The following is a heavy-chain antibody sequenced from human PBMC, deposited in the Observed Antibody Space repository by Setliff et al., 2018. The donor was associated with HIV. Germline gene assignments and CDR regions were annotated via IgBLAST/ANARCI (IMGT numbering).Heavy chain of an antibody. D-gene: IGHD2-2*01. CDR2: IYSTGST. V-gene: IGHV4-59*11. J-gene: IGHJ6*03. Sequence: SETLSLTCTVSGPSINIHYWSWIRQSPGKGFEWIGYIYSTGSTNYNPSLQSRVTISMVASRNQFSLTVTSVTAADTAVYYCVRGYCSSTTCYDDYYYMDVWGKGSTVTVSS. CDR3: VRGYCSSTTCYDDYYYMDV. CDR1: GPSINIHY.